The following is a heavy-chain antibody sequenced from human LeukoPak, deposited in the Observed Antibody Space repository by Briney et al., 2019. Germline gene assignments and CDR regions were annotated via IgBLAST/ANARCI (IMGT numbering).Heavy chain of an antibody. D-gene: IGHD6-13*01. V-gene: IGHV3-30*03. CDR3: ARDRAELASGSLPYFQK. CDR2: ISYDGSNK. CDR1: GFTFSSYG. Sequence: PGGSESLFCAASGFTFSSYGMHWVRQAPGKGLEWVAVISYDGSNKYYADSVKGRFTISRDNSKNTLYLQINSLRAEDTAVYYCARDRAELASGSLPYFQKSGERDLVTVSS. J-gene: IGHJ1*01.